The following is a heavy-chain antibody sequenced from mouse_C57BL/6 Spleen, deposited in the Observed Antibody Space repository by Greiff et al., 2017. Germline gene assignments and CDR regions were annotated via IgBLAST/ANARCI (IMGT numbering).Heavy chain of an antibody. V-gene: IGHV1-64*01. CDR3: ATDSHPRGWFAY. J-gene: IGHJ3*01. CDR2: IHPNSGST. Sequence: VQLQQPGAELVKPGASVKLSCKASGYTFTSYWMHWVKQRPGQGLEWMGMIHPNSGSTNYNEKFKSKATLTIDKSSSTAYMQLSSLTSEDSAVYYCATDSHPRGWFAYWGQGTLVTVSA. D-gene: IGHD3-2*01. CDR1: GYTFTSYW.